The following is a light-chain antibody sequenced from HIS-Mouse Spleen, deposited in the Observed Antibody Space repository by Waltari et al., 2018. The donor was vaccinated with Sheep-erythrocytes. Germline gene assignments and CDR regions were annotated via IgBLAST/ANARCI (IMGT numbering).Light chain of an antibody. CDR2: AAS. CDR3: LQDYNYPYT. V-gene: IGKV1-6*01. CDR1: QGIRND. Sequence: AIHMTQSPSSLSASVGNSVTITCRATQGIRNDLGWYQQKPGKAPKLLIYAASSLQSGVPSRFSGSGSGTDFTLTISSLQPEDFATYYCLQDYNYPYTFGQGTKLEIK. J-gene: IGKJ2*01.